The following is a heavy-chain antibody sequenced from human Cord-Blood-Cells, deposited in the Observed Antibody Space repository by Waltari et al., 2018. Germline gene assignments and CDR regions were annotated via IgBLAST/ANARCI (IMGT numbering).Heavy chain of an antibody. CDR1: GYTLTELS. CDR2: FEPEDGEK. V-gene: IGHV1-24*01. J-gene: IGHJ6*02. Sequence: QVQLVQSGAEVKKPGASVKVSCKVSGYTLTELSMHWVRPAPGKGLEWMGGFEPEDGEKIYAQEFQGRVTMTEDTSTDTAYMELSSLRSEDTAVYYCATVPYCSSTSCYYYYGMDVWGQGTTVTVSS. D-gene: IGHD2-2*01. CDR3: ATVPYCSSTSCYYYYGMDV.